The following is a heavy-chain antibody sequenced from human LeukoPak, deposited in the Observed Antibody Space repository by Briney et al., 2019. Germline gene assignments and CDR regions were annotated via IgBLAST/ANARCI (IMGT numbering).Heavy chain of an antibody. CDR1: GITVSSNY. J-gene: IGHJ4*02. Sequence: PGGSLRLSCVASGITVSSNYLSWVRQAPGKGLEWVSVIYSDGITYYADSVKGRFTISRHNSKNTLYLQMNSLRAEDTAVYYCASSSRDGYNYYWGQGTLVTVSS. D-gene: IGHD5-24*01. V-gene: IGHV3-53*04. CDR3: ASSSRDGYNYY. CDR2: IYSDGIT.